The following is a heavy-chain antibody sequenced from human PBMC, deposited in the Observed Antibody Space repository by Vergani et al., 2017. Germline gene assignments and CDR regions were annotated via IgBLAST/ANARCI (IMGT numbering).Heavy chain of an antibody. CDR2: IYYSGST. Sequence: QLQLQDSGPGLLKPSATLSLTCSFSGASIRSSHYYCGWIRQPPGKGLEWIASIYYSGSTYYNPSLKSRVTISVDTSKNQVSLNLGSVTAADTAVYYCARNRAIELAGRMHYYYAIDVWGQGTTVTVSS. CDR3: ARNRAIELAGRMHYYYAIDV. CDR1: GASIRSSHYY. J-gene: IGHJ6*02. V-gene: IGHV4-39*01. D-gene: IGHD5-24*01.